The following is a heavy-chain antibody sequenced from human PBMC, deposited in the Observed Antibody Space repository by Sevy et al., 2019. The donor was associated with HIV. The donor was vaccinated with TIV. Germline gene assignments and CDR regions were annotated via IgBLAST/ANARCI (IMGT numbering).Heavy chain of an antibody. J-gene: IGHJ4*02. CDR3: ARESYFYDTTTFPEHDY. V-gene: IGHV3-48*01. CDR1: GFTFSSFG. CDR2: ISHSANTR. Sequence: GGSLRLSCAASGFTFSSFGMNWVRQAPGKGLEWISYISHSANTRLYAASVTGRFSISRDNARNSLYLQMNSLRAEDTAVYYCARESYFYDTTTFPEHDYWGRGTLVTVSS. D-gene: IGHD3-22*01.